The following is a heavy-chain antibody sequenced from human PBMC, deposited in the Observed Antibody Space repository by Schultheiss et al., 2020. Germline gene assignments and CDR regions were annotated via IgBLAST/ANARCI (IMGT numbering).Heavy chain of an antibody. D-gene: IGHD6-13*01. CDR1: GGSISSGSYY. CDR3: ARLSSSWYANWFDP. Sequence: SQTLSLTCTVSGGSISSGSYYWSWIRQPPGKGLEWIGSIYYSGSTYYNPSLKSRVTISVDTSKNQFSLKLSSVTAADTAVYYCARLSSSWYANWFDPWGQGTLVTVSS. V-gene: IGHV4-39*01. CDR2: IYYSGST. J-gene: IGHJ5*02.